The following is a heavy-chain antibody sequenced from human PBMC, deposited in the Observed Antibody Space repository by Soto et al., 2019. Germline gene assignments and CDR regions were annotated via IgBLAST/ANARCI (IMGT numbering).Heavy chain of an antibody. D-gene: IGHD2-21*01. J-gene: IGHJ6*02. CDR1: GFTFSSYA. CDR3: SRPIPFGNGMDV. V-gene: IGHV3-64*01. Sequence: EVQLVESGGGLVQPGGALRLSCAASGFTFSSYAMHWVRKAQGKGLEYVSAITSNGGNTDYASYVKGRFTISRDNSKNTLYLQMGSLRAEDMAVYYCSRPIPFGNGMDVWGQGTTVTVSS. CDR2: ITSNGGNT.